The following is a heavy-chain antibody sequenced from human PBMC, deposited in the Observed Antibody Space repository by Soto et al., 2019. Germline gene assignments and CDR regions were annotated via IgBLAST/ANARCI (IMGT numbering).Heavy chain of an antibody. CDR1: GDSMGRYY. D-gene: IGHD3-10*01. CDR3: ARVDYYGAGTYLFDY. CDR2: IADSETT. Sequence: ETLSLTCTVSGDSMGRYYWRWIRHSPGKGLEYIGYIADSETTNYSPSLRSRVTISLEASKSQFSLKLSSVTAADTAVYYCARVDYYGAGTYLFDYWGPGTLVTVSS. V-gene: IGHV4-59*01. J-gene: IGHJ4*02.